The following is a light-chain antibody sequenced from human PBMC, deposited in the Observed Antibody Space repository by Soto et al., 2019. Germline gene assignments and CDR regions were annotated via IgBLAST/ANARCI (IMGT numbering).Light chain of an antibody. Sequence: QSVLTQPRSVSGSPGQTVTISCTGTSSDVGGYNYVSWYQQHPGKAPKLMFYDVSKRPSGVPDRFSGSKSGNTASLTISGLQAEDEADYYCCSYAGSYTFDVVFGGGTKVTVL. CDR3: CSYAGSYTFDVV. J-gene: IGLJ2*01. CDR2: DVS. V-gene: IGLV2-11*01. CDR1: SSDVGGYNY.